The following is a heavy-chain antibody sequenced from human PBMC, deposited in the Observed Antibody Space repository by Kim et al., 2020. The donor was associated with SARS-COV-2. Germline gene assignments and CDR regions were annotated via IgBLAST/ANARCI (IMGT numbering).Heavy chain of an antibody. CDR2: IYGDDSSS. CDR3: TKYSPRYTQGWRYFDL. Sequence: GGSLRLSCAASGFRFSDYAMSWVRQAPGKGLEWLSVIYGDDSSSYYANSVKGRFTTGRDNSRNSLYLFMKNLRADDTALYYCTKYSPRYTQGWRYFDLWGQGTLVTVSS. V-gene: IGHV3-23*03. J-gene: IGHJ4*02. CDR1: GFRFSDYA. D-gene: IGHD1-20*01.